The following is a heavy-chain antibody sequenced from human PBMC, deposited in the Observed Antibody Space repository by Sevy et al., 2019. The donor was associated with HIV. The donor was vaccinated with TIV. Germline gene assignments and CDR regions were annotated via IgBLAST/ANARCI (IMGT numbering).Heavy chain of an antibody. D-gene: IGHD5-18*01. Sequence: ASVKVSCKASGYTFTSYGISWVRQAPGQGLEWMGWISAYNGNTNYAQKLQGRVTMTTDTYTSTAYKELRSLRSDDTAVYYCARGRDSYAGEASAFDYWGQGTLVTVSS. J-gene: IGHJ4*02. CDR1: GYTFTSYG. CDR3: ARGRDSYAGEASAFDY. V-gene: IGHV1-18*01. CDR2: ISAYNGNT.